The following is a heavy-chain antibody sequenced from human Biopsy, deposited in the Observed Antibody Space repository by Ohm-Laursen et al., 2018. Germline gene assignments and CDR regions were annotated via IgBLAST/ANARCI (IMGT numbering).Heavy chain of an antibody. V-gene: IGHV4-59*01. CDR3: ARVGAGAPSIDYFDY. CDR2: IYYSGST. Sequence: SQTLSLTCTVSVGSICSFFWSWIRQPPGKGLEWIGYIYYSGSTNYNPSLRSRVTISVDRSKNQFSLELSSVTTADTAVYYCARVGAGAPSIDYFDYWGQGALVTVSS. D-gene: IGHD1-26*01. CDR1: VGSICSFF. J-gene: IGHJ4*02.